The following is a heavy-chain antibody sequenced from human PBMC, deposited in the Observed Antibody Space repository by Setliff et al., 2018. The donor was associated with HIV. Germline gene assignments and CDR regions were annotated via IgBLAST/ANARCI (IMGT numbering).Heavy chain of an antibody. CDR3: ARQPLYNDYDWRSYYFDY. Sequence: SETLSLTCAVYGGSFSGYYWSWIRQAPGKGLEWIGEIDHSGSTNYNPSLKSRVTISVDTSKNQFSLTLTSVTATDTAVYYCARQPLYNDYDWRSYYFDYWGQGSLVTVSS. CDR2: IDHSGST. D-gene: IGHD5-12*01. J-gene: IGHJ4*02. V-gene: IGHV4-34*01. CDR1: GGSFSGYY.